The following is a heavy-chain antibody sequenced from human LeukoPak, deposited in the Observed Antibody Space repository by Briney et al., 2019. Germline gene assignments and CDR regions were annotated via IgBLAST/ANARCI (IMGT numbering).Heavy chain of an antibody. D-gene: IGHD2-8*01. CDR1: GYAFSGYY. Sequence: GASVKVSCKASGYAFSGYYIHWVRQAPGQGLEWMGWINPNSGGKNYAQKFQGRVTLTRDTSISTAHMELSRLRSDDTAVYYCARVGCTNGVCYNDYYYYALDVWGQGTTVTVSS. CDR2: INPNSGGK. J-gene: IGHJ6*02. CDR3: ARVGCTNGVCYNDYYYYALDV. V-gene: IGHV1-2*02.